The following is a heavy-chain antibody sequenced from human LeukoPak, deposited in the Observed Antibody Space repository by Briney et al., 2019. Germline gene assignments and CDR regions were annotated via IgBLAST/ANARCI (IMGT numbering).Heavy chain of an antibody. Sequence: PSETLSLTCAVSGAFSSDSYYWGWIRHPPERGLQWIGTIYVNGDTFYNPSLRSRDTISEDTSKNQLSLTLTSETAADTAIYYCARGYSWNDGAFDPWGQGALVTVSS. CDR2: IYVNGDT. J-gene: IGHJ5*02. CDR1: GAFSSDSYY. V-gene: IGHV4-38-2*01. D-gene: IGHD1-20*01. CDR3: ARGYSWNDGAFDP.